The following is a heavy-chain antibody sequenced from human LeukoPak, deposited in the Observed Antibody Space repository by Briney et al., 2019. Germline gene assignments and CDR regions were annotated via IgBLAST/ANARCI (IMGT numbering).Heavy chain of an antibody. V-gene: IGHV4-34*01. J-gene: IGHJ5*02. CDR3: ARGRWLQYET. Sequence: SETLSLTCGVYGESFSGDYWSWIRQPPGKGLEWIGEINQSGSTNYIPFLKSRVTISVDTSKNQFSLKLISVTAADTAVYYCARGRWLQYETWGQGTLVTVSS. CDR1: GESFSGDY. CDR2: INQSGST. D-gene: IGHD5-24*01.